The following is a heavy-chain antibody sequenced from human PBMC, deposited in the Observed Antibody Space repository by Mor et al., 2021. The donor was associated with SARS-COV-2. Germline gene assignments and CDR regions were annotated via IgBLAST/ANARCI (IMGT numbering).Heavy chain of an antibody. J-gene: IGHJ4*02. Sequence: GKGLEWIGYIYYSGSTYYNPSLKSRVTISVDTSKNQFSLKLSSVTAADTAVYYCARAYSSGWTIDYWGQGT. CDR2: IYYSGST. CDR3: ARAYSSGWTIDY. D-gene: IGHD6-19*01. V-gene: IGHV4-31*02.